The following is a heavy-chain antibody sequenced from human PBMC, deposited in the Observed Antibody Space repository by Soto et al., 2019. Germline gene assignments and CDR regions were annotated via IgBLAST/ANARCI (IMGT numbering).Heavy chain of an antibody. J-gene: IGHJ6*02. CDR2: INHSGST. CDR3: ARARTDHYYDSSGYYLRYYYYYGMDV. Sequence: PSETLSLTCSVYGVSFSGYYWSWIRQPPGKGLEWIGEINHSGSTNYNPSLKSRGTISVDTYKNQFSLKLSSVTAADTAVYYCARARTDHYYDSSGYYLRYYYYYGMDVWGQGTTVT. D-gene: IGHD3-22*01. CDR1: GVSFSGYY. V-gene: IGHV4-34*01.